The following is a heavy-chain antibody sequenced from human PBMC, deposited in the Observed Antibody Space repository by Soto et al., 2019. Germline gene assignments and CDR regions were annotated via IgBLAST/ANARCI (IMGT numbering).Heavy chain of an antibody. V-gene: IGHV3-7*01. CDR2: TNQDGSGR. Sequence: EVQLVKSGGVLVQPGGSLRLSCAASGFTFQSHWMHLLRQAPGKGLELVVNTNQDGSGRYYAASLKGRFTISRDNAKHSLCLQMNSLTAYDSAFYFCARDASPSSSSSYYFVSWGQGDLVTGSS. J-gene: IGHJ4*02. CDR3: ARDASPSSSSSYYFVS. CDR1: GFTFQSHW. D-gene: IGHD6-13*01.